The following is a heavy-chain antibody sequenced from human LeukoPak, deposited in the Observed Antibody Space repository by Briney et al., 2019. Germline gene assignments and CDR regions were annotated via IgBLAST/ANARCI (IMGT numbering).Heavy chain of an antibody. J-gene: IGHJ4*02. V-gene: IGHV3-30*18. CDR1: RFTFSNYA. CDR2: ISPDGSKK. CDR3: ANGQWLVGGSDFDY. Sequence: PGGSLRLSCVTSRFTFSNYAMHWVRQAPGKGLEWVTLISPDGSKKYYADSVKGRFTISRDNSKNTLYLQMNALRPGDTAIYYCANGQWLVGGSDFDYWGQGTLVTVSS. D-gene: IGHD6-19*01.